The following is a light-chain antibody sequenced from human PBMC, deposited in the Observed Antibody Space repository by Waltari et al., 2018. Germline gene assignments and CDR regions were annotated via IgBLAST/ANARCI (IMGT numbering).Light chain of an antibody. CDR2: DES. CDR1: QDISNY. V-gene: IGKV1-33*01. CDR3: QHYDNLPPPSYT. J-gene: IGKJ2*01. Sequence: DIQMTQSPSSLSASVGDRVTITCQARQDISNYLNWYQQKAGNAPKLLIYDESNLETGVPSRFSGGGSGTHFTFTISSLQPEDIATYYCQHYDNLPPPSYTFGQGTKLEIK.